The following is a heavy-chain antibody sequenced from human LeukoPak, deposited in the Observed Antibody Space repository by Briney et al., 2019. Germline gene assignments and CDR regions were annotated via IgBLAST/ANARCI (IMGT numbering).Heavy chain of an antibody. CDR1: GFTFVDYA. CDR2: IRSKAYGWTT. Sequence: GGSLRLSCRTSGFTFVDYAMNWFRQAPGKGLEWVGFIRSKAYGWTTEYAASVKGRFTISRDDFKSIAYLQMTSLKTEDTAVYYCTRGRWLLDIWGQGTMVTVSS. CDR3: TRGRWLLDI. J-gene: IGHJ3*02. D-gene: IGHD5-12*01. V-gene: IGHV3-49*03.